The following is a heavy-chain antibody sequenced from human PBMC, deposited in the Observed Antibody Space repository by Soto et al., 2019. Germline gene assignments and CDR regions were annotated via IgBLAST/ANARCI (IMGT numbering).Heavy chain of an antibody. CDR3: ARGRCSSSNCQLDY. CDR1: GFTFSSYS. CDR2: ISSSSSYT. V-gene: IGHV3-21*01. J-gene: IGHJ4*02. Sequence: GGSLRLSCAASGFTFSSYSMNWVRQAPGNGLEWVSSISSSSSYTYYAASVKGRFTTSRDNAKDSVYLEIDSLRPEDTAMYYCARGRCSSSNCQLDYWGQGALVTVSS. D-gene: IGHD4-4*01.